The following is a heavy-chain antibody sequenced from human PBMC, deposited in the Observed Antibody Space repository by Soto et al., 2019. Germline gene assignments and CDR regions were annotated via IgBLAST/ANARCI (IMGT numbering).Heavy chain of an antibody. CDR1: GFTFSDYY. J-gene: IGHJ4*02. Sequence: QVQLVESGGGLVKPGGSLRLSCAASGFTFSDYYMSLIRHAPGKGLEWVSYISSSGSTIYYADSVKGRFTISRDNAKNALYLQMNSLRAEDTAVYYCAKDLFSAVGDFDDWGQGTLVTVSS. V-gene: IGHV3-11*01. CDR3: AKDLFSAVGDFDD. CDR2: ISSSGSTI. D-gene: IGHD6-13*01.